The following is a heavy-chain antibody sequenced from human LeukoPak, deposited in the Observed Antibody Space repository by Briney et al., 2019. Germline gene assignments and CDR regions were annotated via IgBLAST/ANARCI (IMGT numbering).Heavy chain of an antibody. CDR3: ASGCSSTSCLPFDY. J-gene: IGHJ4*02. CDR2: INPNSGGT. D-gene: IGHD2-2*01. CDR1: GYTFTSYY. V-gene: IGHV1-2*02. Sequence: ASVKLSCKASGYTFTSYYMHWVRQAPGQGLEWMGWINPNSGGTNYAQKFQGRVTMTRDTSISTAYMELSRLRSDDTAVYYCASGCSSTSCLPFDYWGQGTLVTVSS.